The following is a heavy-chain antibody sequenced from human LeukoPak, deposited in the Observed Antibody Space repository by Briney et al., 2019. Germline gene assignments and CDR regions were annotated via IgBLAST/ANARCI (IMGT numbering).Heavy chain of an antibody. J-gene: IGHJ4*02. Sequence: SGTLSLTCAVSDESFSGYYWNWIRQPPGKGLEWIGEINYSGSTQYHPSLKSRVSMSVHKSKKQVSLKLSSVTVADAAVYYCARGGRGGHNFDYWGQGTLAIVSS. CDR2: INYSGST. V-gene: IGHV4-34*01. CDR3: ARGGRGGHNFDY. CDR1: DESFSGYY. D-gene: IGHD2-15*01.